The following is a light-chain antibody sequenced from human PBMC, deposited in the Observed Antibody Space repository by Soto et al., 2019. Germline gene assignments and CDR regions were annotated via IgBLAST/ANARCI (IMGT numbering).Light chain of an antibody. Sequence: ERAMRHSPGTHSSSPRQSATHSCTHSQGVDNNVAWYQQKPGQAPRLLIVGSFARATGIPARFSGSGSGSEFTLTISRLQSEDFAVYYCQQYNDRPTITFGQGTRLEIK. CDR1: QGVDNN. CDR3: QQYNDRPTIT. J-gene: IGKJ5*01. CDR2: GSF. V-gene: IGKV3-15*01.